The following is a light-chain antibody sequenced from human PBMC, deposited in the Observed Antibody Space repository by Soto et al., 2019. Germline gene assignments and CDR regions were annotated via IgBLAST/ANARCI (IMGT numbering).Light chain of an antibody. Sequence: QSVLTQPPSASGSPGQSVTISCTGTSSDVGGYNYVSWYQQHPGKAPKLMISEVSKRPSGVPDRFSGSKSGNTASLTVSGLQVEDEADYYCSSFAGNNNLVFGGGTQLTVL. J-gene: IGLJ2*01. CDR2: EVS. CDR1: SSDVGGYNY. CDR3: SSFAGNNNLV. V-gene: IGLV2-8*01.